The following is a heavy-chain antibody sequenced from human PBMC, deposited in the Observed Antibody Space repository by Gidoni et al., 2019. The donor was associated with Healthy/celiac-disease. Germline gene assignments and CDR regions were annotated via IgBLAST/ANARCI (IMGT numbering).Heavy chain of an antibody. CDR3: ATMRYYYYYGMDV. CDR2: IWYDGSNK. V-gene: IGHV3-33*01. D-gene: IGHD2-2*01. Sequence: QVQLVESGGGVVQPGRSLRLSCAPPGFTFSSYGMHWVRQAPGKGLEWVAVIWYDGSNKYYADSVKGRFTISKDNSKNTLYLQMNSLRAEDTAVYYCATMRYYYYYGMDVWGQGTTVTVSS. CDR1: GFTFSSYG. J-gene: IGHJ6*02.